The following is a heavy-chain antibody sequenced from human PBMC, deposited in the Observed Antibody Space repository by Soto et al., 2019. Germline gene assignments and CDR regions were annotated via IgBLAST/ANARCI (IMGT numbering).Heavy chain of an antibody. CDR3: ASHRLLTPPVY. J-gene: IGHJ4*02. D-gene: IGHD1-26*01. CDR2: IYYSGST. V-gene: IGHV4-34*01. CDR1: GGSFSGYY. Sequence: SETLSLTCAVYGGSFSGYYWSWIRQPPGTGLERIGEIYYSGSTYYNPSLKNRVTISVDTSKNQFSLKLSSVTAADTALYYCASHRLLTPPVYWGQGTLVTV.